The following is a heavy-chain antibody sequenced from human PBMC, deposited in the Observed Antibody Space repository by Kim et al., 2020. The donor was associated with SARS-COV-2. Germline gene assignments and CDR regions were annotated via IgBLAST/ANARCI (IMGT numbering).Heavy chain of an antibody. CDR3: ARHPPWAADKGGFDP. D-gene: IGHD6-13*01. V-gene: IGHV4-39*01. CDR1: GASVSSSNFF. J-gene: IGHJ5*02. Sequence: SETLSLTCTVSGASVSSSNFFWAWIRQPPGTGLEWIASFAYSGSTYYNPSLNSRVATSVDTSKNQFSLKLRSVTAADTAIYYCARHPPWAADKGGFDPWG. CDR2: FAYSGST.